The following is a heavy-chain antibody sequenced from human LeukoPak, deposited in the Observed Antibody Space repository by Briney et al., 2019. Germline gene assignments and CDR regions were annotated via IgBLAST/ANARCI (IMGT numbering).Heavy chain of an antibody. CDR1: GYTFTSYG. CDR3: ARDVDIVATTVGY. Sequence: ASVKVSCKASGYTFTSYGISWVRQAPGQGLEWMGWISAYNGNTNYAQKLQGRVTMTTDTSTSTAHMELRSLRSDDTAVYYCARDVDIVATTVGYWGQGTLVTVSS. CDR2: ISAYNGNT. V-gene: IGHV1-18*01. J-gene: IGHJ4*02. D-gene: IGHD5-12*01.